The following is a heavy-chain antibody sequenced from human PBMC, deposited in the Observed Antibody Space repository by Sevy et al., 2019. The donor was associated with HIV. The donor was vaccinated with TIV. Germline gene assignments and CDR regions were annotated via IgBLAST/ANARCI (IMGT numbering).Heavy chain of an antibody. CDR1: GGSISSYY. Sequence: SETLSLTCTVSGGSISSYYWSWIRQPPGKGLEWIGYIYYSGSTNYNPSLKSRVTISVGTSKNQFSLKLSSVTAADTAVYYCARTPRGGYSYGPDYYYYGMDVWGQGTTVTVSS. J-gene: IGHJ6*02. D-gene: IGHD5-18*01. V-gene: IGHV4-59*13. CDR2: IYYSGST. CDR3: ARTPRGGYSYGPDYYYYGMDV.